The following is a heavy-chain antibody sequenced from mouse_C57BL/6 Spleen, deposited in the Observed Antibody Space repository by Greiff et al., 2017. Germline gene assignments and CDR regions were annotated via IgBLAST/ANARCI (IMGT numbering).Heavy chain of an antibody. J-gene: IGHJ2*01. Sequence: VQLQQSGAELVRPGSSVKLSCKTSGYTFTSYGINWVKQRPGQGLEWIGYIYIGSGYTEYNEKFKGKATLTSDTSSSTAYMQLSSLTSEDSAIYFCARRDGSFDDWGQGTTLTVSS. CDR1: GYTFTSYG. CDR3: ARRDGSFDD. D-gene: IGHD2-3*01. CDR2: IYIGSGYT. V-gene: IGHV1-58*01.